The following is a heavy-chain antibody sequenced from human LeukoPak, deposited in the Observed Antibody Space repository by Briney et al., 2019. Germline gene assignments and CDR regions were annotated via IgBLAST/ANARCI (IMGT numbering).Heavy chain of an antibody. CDR2: IYYSGST. CDR3: ARGNIDYGHFFDY. D-gene: IGHD4-17*01. Sequence: PSETLSLTCSVSGGSVTNYYWSWIRQPPGKGLEWIGYIYYSGSTNYNPSLKSRVTISVDTSKNQFSLNLNSVTAADTAVYYCARGNIDYGHFFDYWGQGTLVTVSS. J-gene: IGHJ4*02. CDR1: GGSVTNYY. V-gene: IGHV4-59*08.